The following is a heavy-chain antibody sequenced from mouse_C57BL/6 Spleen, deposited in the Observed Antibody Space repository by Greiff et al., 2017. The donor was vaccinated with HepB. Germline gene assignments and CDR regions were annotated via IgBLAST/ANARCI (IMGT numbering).Heavy chain of an antibody. CDR3: TRAQLGYAMDY. D-gene: IGHD4-1*02. J-gene: IGHJ4*01. CDR1: GFTFSSYA. V-gene: IGHV5-9-1*02. CDR2: ISSGGDYI. Sequence: EVHLVESGAGLVKPGASLKLSCAASGFTFSSYAMSWVRQTPEKRLEWVAYISSGGDYIYYADTVKGRFTISRDNARNTLYLQMSSLKSEDTAMYYCTRAQLGYAMDYWGQGTSVTVSS.